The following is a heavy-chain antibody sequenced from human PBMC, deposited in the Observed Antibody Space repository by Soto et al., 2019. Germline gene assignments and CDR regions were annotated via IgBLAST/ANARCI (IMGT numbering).Heavy chain of an antibody. D-gene: IGHD3-10*01. CDR1: NYMFGSYG. CDR2: ISAFNGNT. J-gene: IGHJ4*02. CDR3: ARDGGYGAGSYLDY. Sequence: QVQLVQSGAEVKRPGASVKVSCKASNYMFGSYGITWVRQAPGQGPELMGWISAFNGNTKYPQNLQGRVTMTTDTSTATAYMELRALRSDDSAMYFCARDGGYGAGSYLDYWGQGTLVTVSS. V-gene: IGHV1-18*04.